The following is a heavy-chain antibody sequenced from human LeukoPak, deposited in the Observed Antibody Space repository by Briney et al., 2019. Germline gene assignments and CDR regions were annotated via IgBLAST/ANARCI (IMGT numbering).Heavy chain of an antibody. Sequence: GGSLRLSCVASGFTFSRYSMLWVRQAPGKGLQWLSYISSSGSTIYYADSVKGRFTISRDTAKNSLFLQMTILRVDDTAVYYCARGSFHYYPSFWGQGTLVTVSS. D-gene: IGHD3-10*01. CDR2: ISSSGSTI. V-gene: IGHV3-48*01. J-gene: IGHJ4*02. CDR3: ARGSFHYYPSF. CDR1: GFTFSRYS.